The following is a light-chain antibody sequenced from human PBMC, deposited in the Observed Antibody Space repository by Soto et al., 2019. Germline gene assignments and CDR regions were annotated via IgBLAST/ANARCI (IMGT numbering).Light chain of an antibody. CDR2: GAS. J-gene: IGKJ5*01. CDR3: QHYVTSSIT. CDR1: QSVTSTS. Sequence: ELVLTQSPCTLSLSPGERATLSCRASQSVTSTSLAWYKQKHGQTPRLLMYGASSRATGTPDRISGGGSGTDLTITISRLEPEDFEVYYGQHYVTSSITFGQGTRREI. V-gene: IGKV3-20*01.